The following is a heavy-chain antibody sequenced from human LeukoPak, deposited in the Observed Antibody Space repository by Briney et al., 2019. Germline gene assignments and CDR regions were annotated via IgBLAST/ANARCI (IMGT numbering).Heavy chain of an antibody. CDR1: GFTFSSYS. V-gene: IGHV3-21*01. J-gene: IGHJ4*02. CDR2: ISSSSSYI. CDR3: ARGGYGDLAY. Sequence: PGGSLRLSCAASGFTFSSYSLKWVRPAPGKGLEWVSSISSSSSYIYYADSVKGRFTISRDNAKNSLYLQMDSLRAEDTAVYYCARGGYGDLAYWGQGTLVTVSS. D-gene: IGHD4-17*01.